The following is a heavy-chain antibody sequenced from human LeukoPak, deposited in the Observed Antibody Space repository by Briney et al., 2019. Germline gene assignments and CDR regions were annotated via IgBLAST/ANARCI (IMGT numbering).Heavy chain of an antibody. CDR1: GFTFSSYG. CDR3: AKXQXEQXLYYYYGMDV. Sequence: GGSLRLSCAASGFTFSSYGMHWVRQAPGKGLEWVAVISYDGSNKYYADSVKGRFTISRDNSKNTLYLQMNSLRAEDTAVYYCAKXQXEQXLYYYYGMDVWGQGTTVTVSS. J-gene: IGHJ6*02. V-gene: IGHV3-30*18. D-gene: IGHD6-19*01. CDR2: ISYDGSNK.